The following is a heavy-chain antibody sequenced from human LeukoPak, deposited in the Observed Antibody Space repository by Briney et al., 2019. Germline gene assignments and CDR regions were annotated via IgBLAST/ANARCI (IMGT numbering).Heavy chain of an antibody. CDR1: AYTFTDYY. V-gene: IGHV1-2*06. CDR3: ARYHYGLDY. Sequence: GASVKVSCXASAYTFTDYYIHWVRQAPGQGLEWMGRINPNTGDTNFAQKFQGRVTMTRDMSISTAFMDLSSLRSDDTAVYYCARYHYGLDYWGQGTLVTVSS. J-gene: IGHJ4*02. D-gene: IGHD4-17*01. CDR2: INPNTGDT.